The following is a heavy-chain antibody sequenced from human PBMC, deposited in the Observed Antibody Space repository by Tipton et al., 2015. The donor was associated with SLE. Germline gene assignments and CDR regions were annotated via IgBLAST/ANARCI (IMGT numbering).Heavy chain of an antibody. V-gene: IGHV4-59*08. CDR3: ARGDVVEHAFDI. CDR2: IYYSGST. J-gene: IGHJ3*02. CDR1: GGSISSYY. D-gene: IGHD3-22*01. Sequence: TLSLTCTVSGGSISSYYWSWIRQPPGKGLEWIGYIYYSGSTNYNPSLKSRVTISVDTSKNQFSLKLNSVTAADTAVYYCARGDVVEHAFDIWGQGTMVTVSS.